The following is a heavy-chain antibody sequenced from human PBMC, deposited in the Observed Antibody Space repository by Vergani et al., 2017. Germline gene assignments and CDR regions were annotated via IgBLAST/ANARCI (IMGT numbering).Heavy chain of an antibody. CDR2: ISGNGVST. V-gene: IGHV3-23*01. J-gene: IGHJ3*02. Sequence: EVQLLESGGGLVQRGQSLRLSCAASGFSFSSYAMSGVRQAPGKGLEWVSTISGNGVSTYYADSVKGRFTISRDNSKNTLYLQMNSLRADDTATYFCAKAVGGTFDIWGQGTMVTVSS. D-gene: IGHD3-16*01. CDR1: GFSFSSYA. CDR3: AKAVGGTFDI.